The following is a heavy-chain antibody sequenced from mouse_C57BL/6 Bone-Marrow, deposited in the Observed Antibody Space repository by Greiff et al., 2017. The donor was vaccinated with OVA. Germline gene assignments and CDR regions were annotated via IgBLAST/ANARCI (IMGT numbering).Heavy chain of an antibody. V-gene: IGHV1-81*01. CDR1: GYTFTSYG. J-gene: IGHJ3*01. CDR2: IYPRSGNT. Sequence: QVQLQQSGAELARPGASVKLSCKASGYTFTSYGISWVKQRTGQGLEWIGEIYPRSGNTYYTEKFKGKATLTADKSSSTAYMELRSLTSEDSAVYFCARYHYGKPGFAYWGQGTLVTVSA. CDR3: ARYHYGKPGFAY. D-gene: IGHD1-1*01.